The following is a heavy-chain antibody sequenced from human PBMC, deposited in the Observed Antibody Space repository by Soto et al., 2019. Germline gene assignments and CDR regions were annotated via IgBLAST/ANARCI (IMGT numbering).Heavy chain of an antibody. CDR1: GFTFTNYW. CDR3: GTVFEK. V-gene: IGHV3-74*01. J-gene: IGHJ3*02. Sequence: DVQVVESGGGLVQPGGSLRLSCAASGFTFTNYWMDWVRQVPGEGLVWVSRIDNHGDGTSYADFVKGRFTSSRDNVKNTLYLQMISLRVEDTAIYYCGTVFEKWGQGTMVTVSS. CDR2: IDNHGDGT.